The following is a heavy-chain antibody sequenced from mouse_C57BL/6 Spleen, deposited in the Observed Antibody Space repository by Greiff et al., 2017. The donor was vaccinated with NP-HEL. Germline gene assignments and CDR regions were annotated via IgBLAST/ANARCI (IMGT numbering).Heavy chain of an antibody. CDR3: ARGDYASSGAY. CDR2: IHPNSGST. Sequence: VQLQQSGAELVKPGASVKLSCKASGYTFTSYWMHWVKQRPGQGLEWIGMIHPNSGSTNYNEKFKSKATLTVDKSSSTAYMQLSSLTSEDSAVYYCARGDYASSGAYWGQGTLVTVSA. V-gene: IGHV1-64*01. CDR1: GYTFTSYW. D-gene: IGHD1-1*01. J-gene: IGHJ3*01.